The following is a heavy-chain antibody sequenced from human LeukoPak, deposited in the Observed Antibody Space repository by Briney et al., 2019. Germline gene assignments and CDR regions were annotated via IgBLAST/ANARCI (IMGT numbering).Heavy chain of an antibody. Sequence: SETLSLTCTVSGGSISSYYWSWIRQPPGKGLEWIGYIYYSGSTNYNPSLKSRVTISVDTSKNQFSLKLSSATAADTAVYYCAGDSGWAFDIWGQGTMVTVSS. CDR3: AGDSGWAFDI. CDR1: GGSISSYY. V-gene: IGHV4-59*01. CDR2: IYYSGST. D-gene: IGHD3-10*01. J-gene: IGHJ3*02.